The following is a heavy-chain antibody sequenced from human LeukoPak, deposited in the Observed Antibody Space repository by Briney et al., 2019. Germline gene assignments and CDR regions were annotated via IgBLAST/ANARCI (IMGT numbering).Heavy chain of an antibody. Sequence: PGGPLRLSCAASGLTFSGSAMHWGRQASGKGLEWVGRIRSKANSYPTAYAASVKGRFTISRDDSKNTAYLQMNNLNTEDTAVYYCTKGWELPNWFDPWGEGTLVTVSS. CDR2: IRSKANSYPT. J-gene: IGHJ5*02. V-gene: IGHV3-73*01. CDR3: TKGWELPNWFDP. CDR1: GLTFSGSA. D-gene: IGHD1-7*01.